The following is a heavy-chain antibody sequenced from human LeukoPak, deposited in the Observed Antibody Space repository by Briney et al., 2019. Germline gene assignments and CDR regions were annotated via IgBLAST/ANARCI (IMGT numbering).Heavy chain of an antibody. J-gene: IGHJ4*02. Sequence: PSETLSLTCIVSGGSIRGSTYYWGSIRQPPGKGLEWIGNIYYSGITYYNPSLKSRVTIYVDTSKNQFSLKLTSVTAADTALYYCARQGTSIVGATIDYWGQGTLVTVSS. CDR2: IYYSGIT. CDR1: GGSIRGSTYY. D-gene: IGHD1-26*01. V-gene: IGHV4-39*01. CDR3: ARQGTSIVGATIDY.